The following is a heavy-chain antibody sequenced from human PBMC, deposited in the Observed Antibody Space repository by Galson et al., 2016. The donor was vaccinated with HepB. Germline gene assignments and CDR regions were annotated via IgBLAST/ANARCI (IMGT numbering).Heavy chain of an antibody. V-gene: IGHV3-11*06. J-gene: IGHJ6*02. Sequence: SLRLSCAASGFSFSDYYMRWIRQAPGKGLEWVSYISLSSSYTNDADSVKGRFTISRDDAKNSLYLQMNSLRAEDTAVYYCARNYFIGVDGTDYGLDVWGQGTTVTVSS. D-gene: IGHD6-19*01. CDR2: ISLSSSYT. CDR1: GFSFSDYY. CDR3: ARNYFIGVDGTDYGLDV.